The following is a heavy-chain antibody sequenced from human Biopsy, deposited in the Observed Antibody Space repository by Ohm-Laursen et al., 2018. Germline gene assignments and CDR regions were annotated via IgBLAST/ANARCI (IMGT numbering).Heavy chain of an antibody. V-gene: IGHV1-8*01. CDR1: GYTFTSYD. CDR3: GRAVRNQLLTDP. Sequence: GSSVKASCKVSGYTFTSYDITWVRQASGQGPEWKGWLNPVSGNSNFGQKFRGRVTVTSDTSISTAYMELSGLTSDDTATYYCGRAVRNQLLTDPWGQGTLVTVTS. D-gene: IGHD1-7*01. CDR2: LNPVSGNS. J-gene: IGHJ5*02.